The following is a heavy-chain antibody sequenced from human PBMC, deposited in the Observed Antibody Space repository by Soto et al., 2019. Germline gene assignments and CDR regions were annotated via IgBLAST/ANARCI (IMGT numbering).Heavy chain of an antibody. J-gene: IGHJ4*02. V-gene: IGHV1-18*01. CDR3: AREYCSSTSCYWGYFDY. Sequence: ASVKVSCKASGYTFTSYGISWVRQAPGQGLEWMGWISAYNGNTNYAQKLQGRVTMTTDTSTSTAYMELRSLRSDDTAVYYCAREYCSSTSCYWGYFDYWGQGTLVTVSS. CDR2: ISAYNGNT. D-gene: IGHD2-2*01. CDR1: GYTFTSYG.